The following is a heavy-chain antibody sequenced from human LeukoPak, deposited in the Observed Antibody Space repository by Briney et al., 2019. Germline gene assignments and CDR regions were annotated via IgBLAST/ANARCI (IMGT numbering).Heavy chain of an antibody. V-gene: IGHV1-18*01. CDR2: ISAYNGNT. J-gene: IGHJ4*02. CDR1: GYTFTSYG. CDR3: ARGNRFWSGYYFDY. D-gene: IGHD3-3*01. Sequence: GSVKVSCKASGYTFTSYGISWVRQAPGQGLEWMGWISAYNGNTNYAQKLKGRVTITTDTSTSTAYMEVRGLRSDYRAVYDCARGNRFWSGYYFDYWGQGTLVTVSS.